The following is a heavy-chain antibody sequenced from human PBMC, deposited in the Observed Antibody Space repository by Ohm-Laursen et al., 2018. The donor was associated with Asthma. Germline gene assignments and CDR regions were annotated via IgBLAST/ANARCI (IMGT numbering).Heavy chain of an antibody. V-gene: IGHV3-30*18. CDR3: AKAYGEAFGI. J-gene: IGHJ3*02. CDR1: GFTFSSYG. D-gene: IGHD4-17*01. CDR2: ISYDGSNK. Sequence: SLRLSCAASGFTFSSYGMHWVRQAPGKGLEWVAVISYDGSNKYYADSVKGRFTISRDNSKNTLYLQMNSLRAEDTAVYYCAKAYGEAFGIWGQGTMVTVSS.